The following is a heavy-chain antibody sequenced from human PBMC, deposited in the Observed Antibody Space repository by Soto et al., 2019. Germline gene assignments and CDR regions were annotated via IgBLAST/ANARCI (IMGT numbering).Heavy chain of an antibody. V-gene: IGHV1-69*01. CDR2: IIPIFGTA. Sequence: QVQLVQSGAEVEKPGSSVKVSCKASGGTFSSYAISWVRQAPGQGLEWMGGIIPIFGTANYAQKFQGRVTITADESTSTAYMELSSLRSEDTAVYYCASTPNYYDSSGYAYFDYWGQGTLVTVSS. CDR3: ASTPNYYDSSGYAYFDY. D-gene: IGHD3-22*01. CDR1: GGTFSSYA. J-gene: IGHJ4*02.